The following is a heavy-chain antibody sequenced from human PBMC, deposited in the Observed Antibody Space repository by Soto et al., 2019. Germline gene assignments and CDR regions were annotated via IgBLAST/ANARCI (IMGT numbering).Heavy chain of an antibody. CDR2: IWYDGSNK. CDR3: ARGLRTVIPKEYFQH. Sequence: QVQLVESGGGVVQPGRSLRLSCAASGFTFSSYGMHWVRQAPGKGLEWVAVIWYDGSNKYYADSVKGRFTISRDNSKNTLYLQMNSLRAEDTAVYYCARGLRTVIPKEYFQHWGQGTLVTVSS. CDR1: GFTFSSYG. J-gene: IGHJ1*01. D-gene: IGHD2-21*01. V-gene: IGHV3-33*01.